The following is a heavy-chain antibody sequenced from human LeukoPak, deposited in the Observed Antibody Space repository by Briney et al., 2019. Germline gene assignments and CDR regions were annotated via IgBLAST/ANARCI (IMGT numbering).Heavy chain of an antibody. CDR3: ARAVPGYYYDSSGYKLDY. CDR2: IGAYNGNT. J-gene: IGHJ4*02. Sequence: ASVKVSCKASGYTFTSYGISWVRQAPGQGLEWMGWIGAYNGNTNYAQKLQGRVTMTTDTSTSTAYMELRSLRSDDTAVYYCARAVPGYYYDSSGYKLDYWGQGTLVTVSS. D-gene: IGHD3-22*01. CDR1: GYTFTSYG. V-gene: IGHV1-18*01.